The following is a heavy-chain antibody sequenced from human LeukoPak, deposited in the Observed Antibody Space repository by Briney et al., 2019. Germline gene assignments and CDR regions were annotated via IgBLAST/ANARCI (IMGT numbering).Heavy chain of an antibody. V-gene: IGHV3-23*01. J-gene: IGHJ6*02. D-gene: IGHD4-17*01. CDR2: ISGSGINT. CDR3: AKVYGDYFYYYYGMDV. Sequence: PGGSLRLPCAASGFTFSSYAMSWARQAPGKGLEWVSGISGSGINTYYADSVKGRFTISRDNSKNTLHVQMNSLRAEDTAVYYCAKVYGDYFYYYYGMDVWGQGTTVTVSS. CDR1: GFTFSSYA.